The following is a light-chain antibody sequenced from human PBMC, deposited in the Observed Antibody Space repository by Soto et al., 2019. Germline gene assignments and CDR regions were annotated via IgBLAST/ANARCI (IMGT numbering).Light chain of an antibody. CDR2: DAS. J-gene: IGKJ1*01. V-gene: IGKV3-11*01. CDR1: QSVSTS. Sequence: IVLTQSPGPLALSPGESAVLSCRASQSVSTSLACYQHQPGQAPRLFIYDASKRAPGIPARFAGSWSGTDFTLTISSLEPEDVAVYDCQVREVGPSFGQGTKVEIK. CDR3: QVREVGPS.